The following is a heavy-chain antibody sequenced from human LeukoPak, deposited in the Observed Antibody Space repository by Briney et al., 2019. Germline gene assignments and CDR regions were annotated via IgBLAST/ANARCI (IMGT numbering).Heavy chain of an antibody. Sequence: GASVKVSCKASGYTFTSYGISWGRQAPGQGLEWMGWISAYNGNTNYAQKLQGRVTMTTDTSTSTAYMELRSLRSDDTAVYYCARDTETYDYVWGSYRYFDYWGQGTLVTVSS. V-gene: IGHV1-18*01. CDR3: ARDTETYDYVWGSYRYFDY. CDR2: ISAYNGNT. J-gene: IGHJ4*02. CDR1: GYTFTSYG. D-gene: IGHD3-16*02.